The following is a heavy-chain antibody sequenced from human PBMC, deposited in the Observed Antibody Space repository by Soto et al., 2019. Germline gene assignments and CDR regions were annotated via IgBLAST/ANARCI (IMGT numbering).Heavy chain of an antibody. CDR3: AKQAYGSRNYCHFDH. CDR2: IRSGDGST. J-gene: IGHJ4*02. V-gene: IGHV3-23*01. CDR1: GFTFSTYA. Sequence: EVQLLESGGGLVQPGGSLSLSCAASGFTFSTYAMSWVRQAPGKGLEWVSSIRSGDGSTYYADSVKGRFTISRDNSKNLVYLLMNGQGAEDSSLYYCAKQAYGSRNYCHFDHWGQATLVTVSS. D-gene: IGHD3-10*01.